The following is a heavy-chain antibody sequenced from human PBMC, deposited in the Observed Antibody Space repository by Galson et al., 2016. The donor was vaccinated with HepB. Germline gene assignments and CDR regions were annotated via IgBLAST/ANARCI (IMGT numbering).Heavy chain of an antibody. Sequence: SLRLSCAASGFTFSSYHMNWVRQAPGKGLEWVSSISSSSSYTYYADSVKGRFTISRDNAKNSPYLQMNSLRADDTAVYYCARGRLQPYDYLWGSYRVFQFDYWAQGTLVTVSS. CDR3: ARGRLQPYDYLWGSYRVFQFDY. CDR1: GFTFSSYH. J-gene: IGHJ4*02. D-gene: IGHD3-16*02. V-gene: IGHV3-21*01. CDR2: ISSSSSYT.